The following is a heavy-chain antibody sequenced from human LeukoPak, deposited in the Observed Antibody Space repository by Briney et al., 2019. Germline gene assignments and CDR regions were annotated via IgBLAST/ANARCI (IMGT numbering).Heavy chain of an antibody. CDR3: ATDPVGYCNANGCYSVDY. Sequence: ASVKVSCKASGYTFTTYGLSWVRQAPGQGLEWLGWISTYDDNIKYAQSLQGRLTLTIDTSTSTAYMELRSLTSDDTAVYYCATDPVGYCNANGCYSVDYWGQGTLATVSS. J-gene: IGHJ4*02. CDR2: ISTYDDNI. D-gene: IGHD2-15*01. CDR1: GYTFTTYG. V-gene: IGHV1-18*01.